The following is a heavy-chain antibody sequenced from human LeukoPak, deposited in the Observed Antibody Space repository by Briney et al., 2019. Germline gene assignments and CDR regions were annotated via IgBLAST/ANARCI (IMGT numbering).Heavy chain of an antibody. CDR2: IIPILGIA. Sequence: SVKVSCKASGGTFSSYAISWVRQAPGQGLEWMGRIIPILGIANYAQKFQGRVTITADKSTSTAYMELSSLRSEDTAVYYCARPYFYDSRRGYFDYWGQGTLVTVSS. CDR3: ARPYFYDSRRGYFDY. CDR1: GGTFSSYA. V-gene: IGHV1-69*04. D-gene: IGHD3-22*01. J-gene: IGHJ4*02.